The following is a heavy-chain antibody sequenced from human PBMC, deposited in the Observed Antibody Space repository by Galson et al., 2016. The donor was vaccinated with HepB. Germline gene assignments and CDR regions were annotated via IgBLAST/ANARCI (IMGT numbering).Heavy chain of an antibody. CDR3: ARGPEQAMVTHYYYGMDV. CDR2: ISSSSIFL. V-gene: IGHV3-21*01. CDR1: GFTFSDYG. Sequence: SLRLSCAASGFTFSDYGMHWVRQAPGKGLEWVSSISSSSIFLHYADSVKGRFAISRDNAKNSLSLQMNSLRAEDTAVYYCARGPEQAMVTHYYYGMDVWGQGTTVTVSS. J-gene: IGHJ6*02. D-gene: IGHD5-18*01.